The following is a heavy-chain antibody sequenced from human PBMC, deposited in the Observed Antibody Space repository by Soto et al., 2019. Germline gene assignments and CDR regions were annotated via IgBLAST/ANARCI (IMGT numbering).Heavy chain of an antibody. CDR3: ARVSLPPGRADWASKFDP. Sequence: SETLSLTCTVSGGSISSSSYYWGWIRQPPGKGLEWIGSIYYSGSTYYNPSLKSRVTISVDTSKNQFSLKLSSVTAADTAVYYCARVSLPPGRADWASKFDPWGQGTLVTVSS. D-gene: IGHD3-9*01. CDR1: GGSISSSSYY. V-gene: IGHV4-39*07. J-gene: IGHJ5*02. CDR2: IYYSGST.